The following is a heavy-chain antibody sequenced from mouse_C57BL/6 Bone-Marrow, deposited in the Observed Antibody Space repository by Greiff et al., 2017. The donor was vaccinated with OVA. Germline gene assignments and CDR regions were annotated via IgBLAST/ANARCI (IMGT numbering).Heavy chain of an antibody. CDR3: ARQGVGGYYVHFDY. J-gene: IGHJ2*01. CDR2: ISSGGSYT. D-gene: IGHD2-3*01. CDR1: GFTFSSYG. V-gene: IGHV5-6*01. Sequence: EVQRVESGGDLVKPGGSLKLSCAASGFTFSSYGMSWVRQTPDKRLEWVATISSGGSYTYYPDSVKGRFTISRDNAKNTLYLQMSSLKSEDTAMYYCARQGVGGYYVHFDYWGQGTTLTVSS.